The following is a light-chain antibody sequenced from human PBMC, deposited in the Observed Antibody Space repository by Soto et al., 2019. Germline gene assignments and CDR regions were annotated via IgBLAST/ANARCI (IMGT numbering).Light chain of an antibody. CDR2: LNSDGSH. CDR1: SGHSSYA. V-gene: IGLV4-69*01. Sequence: QSVLTQSPSASASLGASVKLTCTLSSGHSSYAIAWHQQQPEKGPRYLMKLNSDGSHSKGDGIPDCFSGSSSGAERYLTISSLQSEDEADYYCQTWGTGIHVVFGGGTKVTVL. CDR3: QTWGTGIHVV. J-gene: IGLJ2*01.